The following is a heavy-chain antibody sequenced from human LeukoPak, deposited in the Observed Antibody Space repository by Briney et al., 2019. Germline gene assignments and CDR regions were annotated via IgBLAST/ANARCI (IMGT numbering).Heavy chain of an antibody. CDR2: ISAYNGNT. J-gene: IGHJ3*02. Sequence: ASVKVSCKASGYTFTDYGISWVRQAPGQGLEWMGWISAYNGNTYFAQKFQGRVTMTTDTSTTTAYMELRSLRSDDTAVYYCARDYYDSSGYAFDIWGQGTMVTVSS. CDR1: GYTFTDYG. V-gene: IGHV1-18*01. CDR3: ARDYYDSSGYAFDI. D-gene: IGHD3-22*01.